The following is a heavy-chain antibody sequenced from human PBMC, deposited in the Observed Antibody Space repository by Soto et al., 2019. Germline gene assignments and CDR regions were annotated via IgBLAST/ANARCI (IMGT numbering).Heavy chain of an antibody. Sequence: SEPKSLPCTVAGGNSRSGGYYWSWIHKPPGKGLEWIGYIYYSGSTYYNPSLKSRVTISVDTSKNQFSLKLSSVTAADTAVYYCARDYITIFGVVREIYYGMDVWRQGTTVTVSS. CDR1: GGNSRSGGYY. CDR3: ARDYITIFGVVREIYYGMDV. CDR2: IYYSGST. J-gene: IGHJ6*02. V-gene: IGHV4-30-4*01. D-gene: IGHD3-3*01.